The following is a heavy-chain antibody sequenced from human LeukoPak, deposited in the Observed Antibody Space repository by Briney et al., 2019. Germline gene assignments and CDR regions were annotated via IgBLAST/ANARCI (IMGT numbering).Heavy chain of an antibody. CDR1: GGSISGSSYY. V-gene: IGHV4-39*01. D-gene: IGHD3-9*01. Sequence: PSETLSLTCTVSGGSISGSSYYWGWIRQPPGKGLEWIGSIYYSGSTYYNPSLKSRVTISVDTSKNQFSLKLSSVTAADTAVYYCARRGPMCYDILAYYFDYWGQGTLVTVSS. CDR3: ARRGPMCYDILAYYFDY. CDR2: IYYSGST. J-gene: IGHJ4*02.